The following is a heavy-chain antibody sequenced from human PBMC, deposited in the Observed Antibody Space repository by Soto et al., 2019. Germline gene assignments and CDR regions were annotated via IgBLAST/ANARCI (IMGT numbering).Heavy chain of an antibody. V-gene: IGHV1-69*02. CDR1: GGTFSSYT. D-gene: IGHD2-15*01. Sequence: QVPLVQSGAEVKKPGSSVKVSCKASGGTFSSYTISWVRQAPGQGLEWMGRIIPILGIANYAQKFQGRVTITADKSTSTAYMELSSLRSEDTAVYYCARCPIYCSGGSCYSTARFDYWGQGTLVTVSS. J-gene: IGHJ4*02. CDR3: ARCPIYCSGGSCYSTARFDY. CDR2: IIPILGIA.